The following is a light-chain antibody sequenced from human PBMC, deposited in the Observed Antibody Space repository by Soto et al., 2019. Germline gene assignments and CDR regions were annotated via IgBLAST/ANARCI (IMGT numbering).Light chain of an antibody. V-gene: IGKV1-39*01. CDR3: QQTFSKLIS. CDR1: ESISNY. J-gene: IGKJ4*01. Sequence: IQLTQSPSSLSASAGDRVTIACRASESISNYLNWYQLKPGEAPKVLIYSASTLRGGVPSRFSGTGSGTEFTLPIRSLQPEDVATYFCQQTFSKLISFCGATKVESK. CDR2: SAS.